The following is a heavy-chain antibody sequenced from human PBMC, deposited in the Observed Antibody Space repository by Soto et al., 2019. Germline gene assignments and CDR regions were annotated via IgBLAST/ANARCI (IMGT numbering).Heavy chain of an antibody. CDR3: EREGSGYYYVLGAFDI. V-gene: IGHV3-30-3*01. CDR2: ISYDGSNK. CDR1: GFTFSSYA. D-gene: IGHD3-22*01. Sequence: QVQLVESGGGVVQPGRSLRLSCAASGFTFSSYAMHWVRQAPGKGLEWVAVISYDGSNKYYADSVKGRFTISRDNSKNTLYLQMNSLRAEDTAVYYCEREGSGYYYVLGAFDIWGQGTMVTVSS. J-gene: IGHJ3*02.